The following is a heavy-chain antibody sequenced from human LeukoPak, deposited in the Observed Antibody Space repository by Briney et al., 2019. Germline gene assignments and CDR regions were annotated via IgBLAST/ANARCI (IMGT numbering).Heavy chain of an antibody. D-gene: IGHD6-13*01. CDR3: ARTGYSSSWYESYFDY. Sequence: ASVKVSCKASGYTFTSYGISWVRQATGQGLEWMGWMNPNSGNTGYAQKFQGRVTITRNTSISTAYMELSSLRSEDTAVYYCARTGYSSSWYESYFDYWGQGTLVTVSS. CDR1: GYTFTSYG. CDR2: MNPNSGNT. J-gene: IGHJ4*02. V-gene: IGHV1-8*03.